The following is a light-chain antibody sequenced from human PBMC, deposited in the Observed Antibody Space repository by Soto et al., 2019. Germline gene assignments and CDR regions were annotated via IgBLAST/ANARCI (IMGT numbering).Light chain of an antibody. Sequence: DIQMTQSPSALSASVGDRVTITCRASHNIDTHLNWYQQKLGTAPKLLIYAASSLQSGFPSRFDGSGSGTDFTLTISSLQPEDFATYYCQQSYSTPRTFGPGTKVDIK. CDR1: HNIDTH. V-gene: IGKV1-39*01. J-gene: IGKJ1*01. CDR3: QQSYSTPRT. CDR2: AAS.